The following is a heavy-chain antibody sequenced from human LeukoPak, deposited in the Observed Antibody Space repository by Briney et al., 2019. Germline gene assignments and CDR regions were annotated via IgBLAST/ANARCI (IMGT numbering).Heavy chain of an antibody. V-gene: IGHV1-2*06. CDR2: INPNSGGT. CDR1: GYTFTGYY. CDR3: ARALRFFEWWADDYYMDV. D-gene: IGHD3-3*01. J-gene: IGHJ6*03. Sequence: ASVKVSCKASGYTFTGYYMHWVRQAPGQGLEWMGRINPNSGGTNYAQKFQGRVTMTRDTFISTAYMELSRLRSDDTAVYYCARALRFFEWWADDYYMDVWGKGTTVTVSS.